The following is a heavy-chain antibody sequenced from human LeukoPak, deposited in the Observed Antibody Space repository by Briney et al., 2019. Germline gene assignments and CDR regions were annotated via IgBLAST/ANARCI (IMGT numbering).Heavy chain of an antibody. D-gene: IGHD6-6*01. CDR1: GGSISSSSYY. CDR2: IYYSGST. V-gene: IGHV4-39*01. J-gene: IGHJ5*02. CDR3: ARRKYSSSSRWFDP. Sequence: PSETLSLTCTVSGGSISSSSYYWGWIRQPPGKGLEWIGSIYYSGSTYYNPSLKSRVTISVDTSKNQFSLKLSSVTAADTAVYYCARRKYSSSSRWFDPWGQGTLATVSS.